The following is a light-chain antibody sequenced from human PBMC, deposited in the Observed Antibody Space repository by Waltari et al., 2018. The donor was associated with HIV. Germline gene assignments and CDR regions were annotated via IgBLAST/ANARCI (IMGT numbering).Light chain of an antibody. CDR2: DVN. CDR3: SSYTLSSSWV. Sequence: QSALTQPASVSGSPGQSITISCTGTNSDIGVYNFVSWYQPHPGKAPKLIIYDVNRRPAGVSDGFSASKSGNTGSLTISGLQAEDEADYYCSSYTLSSSWVFGGGTKLTVL. CDR1: NSDIGVYNF. V-gene: IGLV2-14*03. J-gene: IGLJ3*02.